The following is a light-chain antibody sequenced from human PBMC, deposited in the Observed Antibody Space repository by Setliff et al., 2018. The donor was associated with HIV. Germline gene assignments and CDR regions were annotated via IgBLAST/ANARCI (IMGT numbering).Light chain of an antibody. V-gene: IGKV1-5*03. CDR2: KAS. CDR3: QQYNSYPYT. Sequence: DIQMTQSPSTLSASVGDRVTITCRASQSINSYLAWYQQTPGKAPNLLIYKASSLESGVPLRFSGSGSGTEFTLTISSLQPDDFATYYCQQYNSYPYTFGQGTKVDIK. CDR1: QSINSY. J-gene: IGKJ2*01.